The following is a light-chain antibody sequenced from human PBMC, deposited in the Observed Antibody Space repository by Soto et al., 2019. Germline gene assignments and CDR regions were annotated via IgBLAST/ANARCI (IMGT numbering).Light chain of an antibody. CDR3: QQYTNWLT. V-gene: IGKV3-15*01. J-gene: IGKJ4*01. Sequence: EIVMTQSPATLSLSPLERSTLCFMASQSVSSNVAWYQQIPGQTPRLLIYGASTRATGVPARFSGRGSGTEFTLTVSSLQSEDFAVYYCQQYTNWLTFGGGTRWIS. CDR2: GAS. CDR1: QSVSSN.